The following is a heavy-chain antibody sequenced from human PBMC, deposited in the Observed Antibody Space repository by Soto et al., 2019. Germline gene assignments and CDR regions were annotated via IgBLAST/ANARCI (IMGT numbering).Heavy chain of an antibody. D-gene: IGHD3-10*01. J-gene: IGHJ4*02. CDR2: IRNKANSYTT. CDR1: GFTFSDHY. V-gene: IGHV3-72*01. Sequence: EVQLVESGGGLVQPGGSLRLSCAASGFTFSDHYMEWVRQAPGKGLEWVGGIRNKANSYTTEDGGSVKGRFTISRDDSKNSLSLQMNSLKSEDTAVYYCASAWFGELKYFDYWGQGTLVTVSS. CDR3: ASAWFGELKYFDY.